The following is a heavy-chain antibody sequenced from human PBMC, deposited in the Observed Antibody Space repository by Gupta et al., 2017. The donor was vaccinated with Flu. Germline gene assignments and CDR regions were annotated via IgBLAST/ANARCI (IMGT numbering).Heavy chain of an antibody. CDR1: GFSLSTSGVG. V-gene: IGHV2-5*02. J-gene: IGHJ4*02. CDR2: SYWDEDN. D-gene: IGHD5-12*01. Sequence: QITLKESGPTLVKPTQTLTLTCTFSGFSLSTSGVGVGWIRQPPGKALEWLALSYWDEDNRYSPSLRRRLTITKDTSKNKVVLIMTNMDPVDTATYDCARRRDGYNVGYFDYWGQGTLVTVSS. CDR3: ARRRDGYNVGYFDY.